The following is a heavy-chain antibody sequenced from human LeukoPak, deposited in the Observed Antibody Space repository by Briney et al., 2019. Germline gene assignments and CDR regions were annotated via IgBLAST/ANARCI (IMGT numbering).Heavy chain of an antibody. Sequence: GASVKVSCKASGDTLSSYAISWVRQAPGQGLEWMGGIIPIFGTANYAQKFQGRVTITADESTSTAYMELSSLRSEDTAVYYCARMKGYYVGFDPWGQGTLVTVSS. V-gene: IGHV1-69*13. CDR2: IIPIFGTA. CDR1: GDTLSSYA. CDR3: ARMKGYYVGFDP. J-gene: IGHJ5*02. D-gene: IGHD3-22*01.